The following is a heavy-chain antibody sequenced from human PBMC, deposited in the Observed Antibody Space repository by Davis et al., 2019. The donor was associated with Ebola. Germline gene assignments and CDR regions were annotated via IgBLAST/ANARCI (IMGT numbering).Heavy chain of an antibody. D-gene: IGHD2-21*02. CDR2: ISYAGSNK. Sequence: SLKISCAASGFTFSSYAMHWVRQAPGKGLEWVAVISYAGSNKYYADSVKGRFTISRDNSKNTLYLQMNSLRAEDTAVYYCARDSSGADCYSCYYGMDVWGQGTTVTVSS. J-gene: IGHJ6*02. CDR1: GFTFSSYA. CDR3: ARDSSGADCYSCYYGMDV. V-gene: IGHV3-30-3*01.